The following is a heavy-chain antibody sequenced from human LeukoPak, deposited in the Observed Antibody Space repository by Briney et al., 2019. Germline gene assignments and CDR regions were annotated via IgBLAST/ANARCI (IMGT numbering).Heavy chain of an antibody. Sequence: GGSLRLSCAASGFTFSSYSMNWVRQAPGKGLEWVSSISSSSSYIYYADSVKGRFTISRDNAKNSLYLQMNSLRAEDTAVYYCARDFNYYYYYYMDVWGKGTTVTVSS. V-gene: IGHV3-21*01. J-gene: IGHJ6*03. CDR2: ISSSSSYI. CDR3: ARDFNYYYYYYMDV. CDR1: GFTFSSYS.